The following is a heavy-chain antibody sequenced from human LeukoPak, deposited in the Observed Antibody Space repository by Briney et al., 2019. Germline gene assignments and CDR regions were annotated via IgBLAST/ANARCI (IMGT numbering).Heavy chain of an antibody. Sequence: SETLSLTCTVSGGSISSSSYYWGWIRQPPGKGLEWIGSIYYSGSTYYNPSLKSRVTISVDTSKNQFSLKLSSVTAADTAVYYCARATIVAMNWGQGTLVTVSS. D-gene: IGHD5-12*01. CDR2: IYYSGST. CDR3: ARATIVAMN. J-gene: IGHJ4*02. CDR1: GGSISSSSYY. V-gene: IGHV4-39*07.